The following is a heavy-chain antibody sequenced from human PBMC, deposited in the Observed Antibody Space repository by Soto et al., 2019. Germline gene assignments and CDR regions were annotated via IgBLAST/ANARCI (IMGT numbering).Heavy chain of an antibody. J-gene: IGHJ6*02. CDR3: AKGIAAMDV. CDR2: ITGSGGKT. CDR1: GFTFSSYS. D-gene: IGHD6-13*01. Sequence: PWGSLRLSCAASGFTFSSYSMSWVRQAPGEGLEWVASITGSGGKTYYADSVKGRFTISRDNSKNTVYLQMNSLRADDTAVYYCAKGIAAMDVWGQGTTVTVSS. V-gene: IGHV3-23*01.